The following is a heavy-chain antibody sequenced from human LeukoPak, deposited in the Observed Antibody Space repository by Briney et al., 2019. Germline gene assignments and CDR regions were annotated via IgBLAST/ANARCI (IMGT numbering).Heavy chain of an antibody. CDR2: IFDSATT. CDR1: GGSISTSY. V-gene: IGHV4-59*08. Sequence: SETLSLTCTVSGGSISTSYWSWIRQPPGKGLEWIGYIFDSATTSDNPSLRGRPTMTVDRSTNQLSLSLSSVAAADTAVYYCARHVRDDGETLDIFDIWGQGILVIVSS. D-gene: IGHD1-1*01. J-gene: IGHJ3*02. CDR3: ARHVRDDGETLDIFDI.